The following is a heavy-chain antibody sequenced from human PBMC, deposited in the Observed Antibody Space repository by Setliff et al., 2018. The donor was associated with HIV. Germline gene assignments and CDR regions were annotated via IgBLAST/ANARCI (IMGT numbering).Heavy chain of an antibody. Sequence: GGSLRLSCAASGFTFDRYWMHWVRQAPGEGLVWVSRVNTDGSIKTYADSVKDRFTISRDNAKNTLYLQMNSLRAEDTAVYYCAKDLEEGQLGAHFDYWGQGTLVTVSS. V-gene: IGHV3-74*01. CDR2: VNTDGSIK. J-gene: IGHJ4*02. D-gene: IGHD6-6*01. CDR3: AKDLEEGQLGAHFDY. CDR1: GFTFDRYW.